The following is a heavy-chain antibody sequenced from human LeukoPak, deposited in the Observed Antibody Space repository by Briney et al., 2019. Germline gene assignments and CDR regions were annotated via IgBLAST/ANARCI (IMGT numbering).Heavy chain of an antibody. V-gene: IGHV1-2*06. J-gene: IGHJ4*02. CDR3: ATVGSGSYFIFDY. CDR2: INPNSGGT. Sequence: ASVKVSCKASGYTFTGYYMHWVRQAPGQGLEWMGRINPNSGGTNYAQKFQGRVTMTRDTSISTAYMEPSRLRSDDTAVYYCATVGSGSYFIFDYWGQGTLVTVSS. D-gene: IGHD1-26*01. CDR1: GYTFTGYY.